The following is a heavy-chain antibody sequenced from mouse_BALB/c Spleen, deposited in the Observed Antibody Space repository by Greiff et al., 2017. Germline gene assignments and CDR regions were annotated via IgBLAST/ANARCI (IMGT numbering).Heavy chain of an antibody. D-gene: IGHD2-1*01. J-gene: IGHJ2*01. CDR1: GFTFSDYY. CDR2: ISDGGSYT. V-gene: IGHV5-4*02. CDR3: ARGGNYYFDY. Sequence: EVHLVESGGGLVKPGGSLKLSCAASGFTFSDYYMYWVRQTPEKRLEWVATISDGGSYTYYPDSVKGRFTISRDNAKNNLYLQMSSLKSEDTAMYYCARGGNYYFDYWGQGTTLTVSS.